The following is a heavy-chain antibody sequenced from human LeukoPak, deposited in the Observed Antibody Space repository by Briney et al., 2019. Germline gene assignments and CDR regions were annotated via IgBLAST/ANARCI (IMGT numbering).Heavy chain of an antibody. CDR3: TRDRTVFTLFAS. CDR1: GFTFSSHW. V-gene: IGHV3-74*01. Sequence: GGSLRLSCAASGFTFSSHWMHWVRQAPGKALVWVSRISTDGSITGYADSVKGRFTISRDNAKNTLYLQMNNLRADGTAVYYCTRDRTVFTLFASWGQGALVTVSS. J-gene: IGHJ4*02. CDR2: ISTDGSIT. D-gene: IGHD1-1*01.